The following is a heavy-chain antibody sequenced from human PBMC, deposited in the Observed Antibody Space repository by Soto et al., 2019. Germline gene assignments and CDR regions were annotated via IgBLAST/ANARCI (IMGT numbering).Heavy chain of an antibody. V-gene: IGHV3-21*06. Sequence: GGSLRLSCAASGFTFTSYSMNWFRQAPGKGLEWVSSISSTTNYIYYGDSMKGRLTISRDNAKNSLYLEMNSLRAEDTAVYYCARESEDLTSNFDYWGQGTLVTVSS. J-gene: IGHJ4*02. CDR3: ARESEDLTSNFDY. CDR1: GFTFTSYS. CDR2: ISSTTNYI.